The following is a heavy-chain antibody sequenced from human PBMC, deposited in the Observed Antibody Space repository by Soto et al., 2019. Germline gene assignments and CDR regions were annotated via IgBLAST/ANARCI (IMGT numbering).Heavy chain of an antibody. CDR2: IDGSGATK. V-gene: IGHV3-48*03. J-gene: IGHJ4*02. Sequence: EVQLLESGGGLVQPGGSLRLSCGVSGFTFNDFEMNWVRQAPGKGPEWLAYIDGSGATKKYADSVRGGFTISRDNPNNALFLQKSSLSAADTAIYYCARGFGRFNYWGQGTLVSVSS. CDR3: ARGFGRFNY. D-gene: IGHD3-10*01. CDR1: GFTFNDFE.